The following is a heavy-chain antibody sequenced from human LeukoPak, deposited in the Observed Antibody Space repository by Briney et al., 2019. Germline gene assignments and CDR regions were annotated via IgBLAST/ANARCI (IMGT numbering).Heavy chain of an antibody. V-gene: IGHV4-34*01. CDR1: GGSFSGYY. Sequence: PSETLSLTCAVYGGSFSGYYWSWIRQPPGKGLEWIGEINHSGSTNYNPSLKSRVTISVDTPKNQFSLKLSSVTAADTAVYYCARQALCSGGSCYYYDWGQGTLVTVSS. D-gene: IGHD2-15*01. CDR3: ARQALCSGGSCYYYD. J-gene: IGHJ4*02. CDR2: INHSGST.